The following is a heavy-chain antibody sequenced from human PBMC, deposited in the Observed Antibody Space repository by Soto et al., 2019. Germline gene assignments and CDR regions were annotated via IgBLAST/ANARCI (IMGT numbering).Heavy chain of an antibody. V-gene: IGHV3-7*04. D-gene: IGHD3-10*01. Sequence: EVQLVESGGGLVQPGGSLRLSCAASGFTFSSYWMTWVRQAPGKGLEWVANIKQDGSEKYYVDSVKGRFTISRDNAKNSLYLQMNSLSAQDTAVYYCVRDGATYDDGSGASDYWSQGNLVTVSS. CDR3: VRDGATYDDGSGASDY. CDR1: GFTFSSYW. CDR2: IKQDGSEK. J-gene: IGHJ4*02.